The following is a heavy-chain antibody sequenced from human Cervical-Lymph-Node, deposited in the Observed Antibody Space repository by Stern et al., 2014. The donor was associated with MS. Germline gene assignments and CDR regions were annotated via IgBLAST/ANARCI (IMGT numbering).Heavy chain of an antibody. D-gene: IGHD7-27*01. Sequence: VQLVESGAEVKKPGASVKLSCKASGYSFTSDDIPWVRQAPGQGLEWMGWMNPDSGDTGYAQKFQGRFTITRDTSISTAYMELTSLTSDDTAVYYCTKAWVAWGQGTQVIVSS. CDR2: MNPDSGDT. J-gene: IGHJ4*02. CDR3: TKAWVA. CDR1: GYSFTSDD. V-gene: IGHV1-8*01.